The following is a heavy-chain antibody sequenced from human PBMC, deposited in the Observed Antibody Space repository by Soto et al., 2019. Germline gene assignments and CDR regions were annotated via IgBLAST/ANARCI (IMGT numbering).Heavy chain of an antibody. CDR1: GFAFSTYA. CDR2: ISGSGGSS. V-gene: IGHV3-23*01. Sequence: EVQLLESGGALEHPGGSLRLSCAASGFAFSTYAMTWVRQAPGKGLEWVSVISGSGGSSYYAASVKGRFTISRDNSKNTLYLQMNGLRAEDTALYYCAKVTKRAAAGRYEYYKYGMDVWGQGTTVTGSS. D-gene: IGHD6-13*01. CDR3: AKVTKRAAAGRYEYYKYGMDV. J-gene: IGHJ6*02.